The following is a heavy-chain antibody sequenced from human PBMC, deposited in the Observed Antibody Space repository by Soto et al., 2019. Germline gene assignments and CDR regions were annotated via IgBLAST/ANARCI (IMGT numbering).Heavy chain of an antibody. CDR1: GFTFSSYS. D-gene: IGHD6-19*01. CDR3: ARDRIAVAKTYYYYGMDV. Sequence: EVQLVESGGGLVQPGGSLRLSCAASGFTFSSYSMNWVRQAPGKGLEWVSYISSSSSTIYYADSVKGRFTISRDNAKNSLYLQMNSLRDADTAVYYCARDRIAVAKTYYYYGMDVWGQGTTVTVSS. CDR2: ISSSSSTI. V-gene: IGHV3-48*02. J-gene: IGHJ6*02.